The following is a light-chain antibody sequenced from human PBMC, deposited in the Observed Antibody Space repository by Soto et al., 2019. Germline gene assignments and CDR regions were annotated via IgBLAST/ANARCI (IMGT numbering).Light chain of an antibody. V-gene: IGKV4-1*01. CDR2: WSS. CDR3: QQFFSTLPT. Sequence: DIVMTQSPDSLAVSLGERATINCKSSQSVLSSSDNQNYLAWYQQKPGQPPKLLFYWSSTREFGVPDRFTSGGSGPDFTLTVSTPQAEEVATYNGQQFFSTLPTFGQGTKVEIK. CDR1: QSVLSSSDNQNY. J-gene: IGKJ1*01.